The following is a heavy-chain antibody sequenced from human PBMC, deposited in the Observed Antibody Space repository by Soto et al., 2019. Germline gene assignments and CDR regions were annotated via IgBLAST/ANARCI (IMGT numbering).Heavy chain of an antibody. CDR3: AKPWGSGSYYGPYFDY. J-gene: IGHJ4*02. D-gene: IGHD1-26*01. CDR2: ISGSGGST. Sequence: PGGSLRLSCAASGFTFSSYAMSWVRQAPGKGLEWVSAISGSGGSTYYADSVKGRFTISRDNSKNTLYLQMNSLRAEDTAVYYCAKPWGSGSYYGPYFDYWGQGTLVTVSS. CDR1: GFTFSSYA. V-gene: IGHV3-23*01.